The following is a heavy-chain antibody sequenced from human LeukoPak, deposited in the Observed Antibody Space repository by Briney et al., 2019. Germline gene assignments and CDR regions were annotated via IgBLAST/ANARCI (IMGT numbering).Heavy chain of an antibody. J-gene: IGHJ6*03. CDR1: GFTFSDYY. CDR2: ISSSGSTI. Sequence: PGGSLRLSCAASGFTFSDYYMSWLRQAPGKGLEWVSYISSSGSTIYYADSVKGRFTISRDNAKNSLYLQMNSLRAEDTAVYYCARESLELYYYYYYYMDVWGKGTTVTVSS. V-gene: IGHV3-11*01. CDR3: ARESLELYYYYYYYMDV. D-gene: IGHD1-7*01.